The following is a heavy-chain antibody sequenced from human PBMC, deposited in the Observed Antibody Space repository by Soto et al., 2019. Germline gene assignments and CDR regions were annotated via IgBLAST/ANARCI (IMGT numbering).Heavy chain of an antibody. J-gene: IGHJ4*02. V-gene: IGHV3-23*01. CDR2: ISGSGDTT. CDR3: AKADYSYSWAPGDY. Sequence: PGVSLRLSCVISRLTFSNYALNWVRQAPGKGLERVSSISGSGDTTYYADSVKGRFTISRDNSKNTLYLQMNSLRVEDTALYYCAKADYSYSWAPGDYWGQGTLVTVSS. CDR1: RLTFSNYA. D-gene: IGHD6-13*01.